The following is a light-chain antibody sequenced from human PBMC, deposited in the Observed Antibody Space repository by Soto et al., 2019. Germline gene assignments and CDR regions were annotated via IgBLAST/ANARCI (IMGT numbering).Light chain of an antibody. Sequence: DIQMTQSPSSLSASVGDRVTITCRASQSISSYLNWYQQKPGQAPKLLIYAASSLQSGVPSRFSGSGSGADFTLTINSLQPEDFATYYCQQSYSTPRYTFGQGIKLEIK. CDR1: QSISSY. CDR3: QQSYSTPRYT. V-gene: IGKV1-39*01. J-gene: IGKJ2*01. CDR2: AAS.